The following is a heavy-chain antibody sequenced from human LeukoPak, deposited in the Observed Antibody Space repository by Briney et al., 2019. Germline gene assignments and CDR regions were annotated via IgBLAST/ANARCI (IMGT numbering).Heavy chain of an antibody. J-gene: IGHJ5*02. Sequence: VASVKVSCKASGYTFTSYAISWVRQAPGQGLEWMGGIIPIFGTANYAQKFQGRVTITADESTSTAYMELSSLRSEDTAVYYCARDRVDTAMVHWFDPWGQGTLVTVSS. CDR2: IIPIFGTA. CDR3: ARDRVDTAMVHWFDP. D-gene: IGHD5-18*01. V-gene: IGHV1-69*13. CDR1: GYTFTSYA.